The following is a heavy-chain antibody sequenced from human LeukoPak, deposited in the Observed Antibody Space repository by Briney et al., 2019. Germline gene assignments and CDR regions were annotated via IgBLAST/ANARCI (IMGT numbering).Heavy chain of an antibody. Sequence: ASVKVSCKASSYTLTNYGISWVRQAPGQGLEWMGWISAYNGNTNYAQNLQGRVTMTTDTSTNTAYMELRSLRSDDTAVYYCARDQDPGAFDIWGQGTMVTVSS. J-gene: IGHJ3*02. CDR2: ISAYNGNT. V-gene: IGHV1-18*01. CDR1: SYTLTNYG. CDR3: ARDQDPGAFDI.